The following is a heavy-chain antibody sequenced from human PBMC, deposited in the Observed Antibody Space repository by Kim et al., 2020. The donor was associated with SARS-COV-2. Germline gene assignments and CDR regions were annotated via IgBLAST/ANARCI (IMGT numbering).Heavy chain of an antibody. D-gene: IGHD3-22*01. V-gene: IGHV4-34*01. CDR3: ARGQIVVVISSSGAFDI. Sequence: SETLSLTCAVYGGSFSGYYWSWIRQPPGKGLEWIGEINHSGSTNYNPSLKSRVTISVDTSKNQFSLKLSSVTAADTAVYYCARGQIVVVISSSGAFDIWGQGTMVTVSS. CDR2: INHSGST. CDR1: GGSFSGYY. J-gene: IGHJ3*02.